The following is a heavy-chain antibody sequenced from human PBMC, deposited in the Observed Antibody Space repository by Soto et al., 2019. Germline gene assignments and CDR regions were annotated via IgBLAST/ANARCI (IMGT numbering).Heavy chain of an antibody. CDR3: TKSVSGFEI. CDR1: GFSFDKSG. D-gene: IGHD6-19*01. J-gene: IGHJ3*02. CDR2: ISYNSVVI. V-gene: IGHV3-9*01. Sequence: HPGGSLRLSCEASGFSFDKSGMHWVREIPGKGLEWVSGISYNSVVINYVDSVKGRFTIFRDNAKNSLYLQMNSLRPEDKALYYCTKSVSGFEIWGQGTMVTV.